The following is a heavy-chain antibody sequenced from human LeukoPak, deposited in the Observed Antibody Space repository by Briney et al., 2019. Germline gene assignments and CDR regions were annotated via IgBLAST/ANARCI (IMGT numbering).Heavy chain of an antibody. D-gene: IGHD3-22*01. CDR3: ARQPPDTASFDY. CDR2: ISSSGST. CDR1: GDSISSGDYY. V-gene: IGHV4-61*02. J-gene: IGHJ4*02. Sequence: SETLSLTCTVSGDSISSGDYYWSWIRQPAGKGLEWIGRISSSGSTNYNPSLKSRVTMSVDTSKNQVSLKVNSVTAADTAVYFCARQPPDTASFDYWGQGTLVTVSS.